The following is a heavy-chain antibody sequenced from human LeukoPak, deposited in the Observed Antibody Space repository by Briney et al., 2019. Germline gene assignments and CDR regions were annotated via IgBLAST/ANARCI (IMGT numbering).Heavy chain of an antibody. Sequence: GGSLRLSCAASGFTFSSYAMSWVRQAPGKGLEWVAVISGSGSSTYYADSVKGRFTISRDNPKDTMQLQMNSLRAEDTAAYYCAKDRLKLSGKYFDSWGQGTLVTVSS. CDR1: GFTFSSYA. J-gene: IGHJ4*02. V-gene: IGHV3-23*01. D-gene: IGHD1-26*01. CDR3: AKDRLKLSGKYFDS. CDR2: ISGSGSST.